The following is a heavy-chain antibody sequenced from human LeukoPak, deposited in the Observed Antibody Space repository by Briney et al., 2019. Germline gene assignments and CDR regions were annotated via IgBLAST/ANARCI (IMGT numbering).Heavy chain of an antibody. CDR1: GDPISGYY. D-gene: IGHD3/OR15-3a*01. CDR3: ARGSRTIFGLIMTDS. Sequence: SETLSLTCTVSGDPISGYYWKWIRQPPGKGLEWIGYIYYTGSTNYSPSLNSRVTISIDTSKNQFSLELSSVTAADTAVYYCARGSRTIFGLIMTDSWGQGTLVTVSS. V-gene: IGHV4-59*01. CDR2: IYYTGST. J-gene: IGHJ4*02.